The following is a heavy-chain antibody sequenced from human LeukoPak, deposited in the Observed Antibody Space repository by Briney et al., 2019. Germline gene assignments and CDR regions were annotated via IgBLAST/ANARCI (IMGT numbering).Heavy chain of an antibody. CDR2: IYYSGST. D-gene: IGHD1-26*01. V-gene: IGHV4-59*08. CDR1: GGSISSYY. J-gene: IGHJ3*02. Sequence: SETLSLTCTVSGGSISSYYWSWIRQPPGKGLEWIGYIYYSGSTYYNPSLKSRVTISVDTSKNQFSLKLSSVTAADTAVYYCARLGSHWAFDIWGQGTMVTVSS. CDR3: ARLGSHWAFDI.